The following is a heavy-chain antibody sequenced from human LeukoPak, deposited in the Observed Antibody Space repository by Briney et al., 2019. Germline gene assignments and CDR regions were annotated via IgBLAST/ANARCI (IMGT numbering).Heavy chain of an antibody. CDR1: GGSISSGGYY. CDR2: IYHSGST. V-gene: IGHV4-30-2*01. D-gene: IGHD2-2*01. CDR3: AIQKYCSSANCYYFDH. Sequence: SETLSLTCTVSGGSISSGGYYWSWIRQPPGKGLEWIGYIYHSGSTYYNPSLKSRVTISVDRSKNQFSLKLSSVTAADTAVYYCAIQKYCSSANCYYFDHWGQGTLVTVSS. J-gene: IGHJ4*02.